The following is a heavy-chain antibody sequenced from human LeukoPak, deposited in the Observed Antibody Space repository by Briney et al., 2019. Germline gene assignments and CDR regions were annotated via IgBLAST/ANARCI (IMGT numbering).Heavy chain of an antibody. V-gene: IGHV1-69*05. CDR2: IIPIFGTA. CDR3: VRDLRLVELSFAFDY. Sequence: SVKVSCTASGGTFSSYAISWVRQAPGQGLEWMGRIIPIFGTANYAQKIQGRVTSTTDESRSTAYMELSSLRSENTAEYYCVRDLRLVELSFAFDYWGQGNLVTVSS. J-gene: IGHJ4*02. CDR1: GGTFSSYA. D-gene: IGHD3-16*02.